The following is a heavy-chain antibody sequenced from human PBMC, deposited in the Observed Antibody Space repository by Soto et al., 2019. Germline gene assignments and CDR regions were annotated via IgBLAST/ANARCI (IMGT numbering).Heavy chain of an antibody. Sequence: GGSLRLSCAASGFTFSSYWMHWVRQAPGKGLEWVSVISGSGGSTYYADSVKGRFTISRDNSKITLYLQMNSLRAEDSALYCCTASLIVVGSFDYWGQGTLVTVSS. CDR2: ISGSGGST. D-gene: IGHD3-22*01. CDR3: TASLIVVGSFDY. V-gene: IGHV3-23*01. CDR1: GFTFSSYW. J-gene: IGHJ4*02.